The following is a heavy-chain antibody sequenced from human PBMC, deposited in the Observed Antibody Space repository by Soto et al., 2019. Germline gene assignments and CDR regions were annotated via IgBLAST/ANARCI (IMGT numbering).Heavy chain of an antibody. Sequence: GGSLRLSCAASGFTFSSYGMHWVRQAPGKGLEWVAVISYDGSNKYYADSVKGRFTISRDNSKNTLYLQMNSLRAEDTAVYYCAKDKAQDAAMVDYYFDYWGQGTLVTVSS. CDR3: AKDKAQDAAMVDYYFDY. D-gene: IGHD5-18*01. CDR2: ISYDGSNK. V-gene: IGHV3-30*18. J-gene: IGHJ4*02. CDR1: GFTFSSYG.